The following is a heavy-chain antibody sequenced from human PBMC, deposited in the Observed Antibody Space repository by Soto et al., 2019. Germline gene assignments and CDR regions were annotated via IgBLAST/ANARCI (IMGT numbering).Heavy chain of an antibody. CDR3: AKVGYDSSGYYPKLLDYYGMDV. J-gene: IGHJ6*02. CDR1: GFTFSDDY. D-gene: IGHD3-22*01. CDR2: ISSSGSTI. Sequence: GGALRVSCSASGFTFSDDYMSWIRQAPGKGLEWVSYISSSGSTIYYADSVKGRFTISRDNAKNSLYLQMNSLRAEDTAVYYCAKVGYDSSGYYPKLLDYYGMDVWGQGTTVTVSS. V-gene: IGHV3-11*01.